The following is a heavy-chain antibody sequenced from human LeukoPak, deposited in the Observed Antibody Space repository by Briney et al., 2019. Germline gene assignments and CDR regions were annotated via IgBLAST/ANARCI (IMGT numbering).Heavy chain of an antibody. CDR3: AKGYCASFTCYSRFDP. CDR2: ISGSGGTT. D-gene: IGHD2-21*02. Sequence: GGSLRLSCAASGFTFSSYSMNWVRQAPGKGLEWVSAISGSGGTTYYADSVKGRFTISRDNYKNKLFLQMNSLRAEDTALYYCAKGYCASFTCYSRFDPWGQGTLVTVSS. V-gene: IGHV3-23*01. J-gene: IGHJ5*02. CDR1: GFTFSSYS.